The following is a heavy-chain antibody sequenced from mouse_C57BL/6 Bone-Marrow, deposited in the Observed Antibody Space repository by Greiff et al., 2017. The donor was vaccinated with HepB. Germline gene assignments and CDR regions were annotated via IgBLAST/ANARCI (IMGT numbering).Heavy chain of an antibody. V-gene: IGHV6-3*01. Sequence: EVHLVESGGGLVQPGGSMKLSCVASGFTFSNYWMNWVRQSPEKGLEWVAQIRLKSDNYATHYAESVKGRFTISRDDSKSSVYLQMNNLRAEDTGIYYCTEGTYYGSSSWFAYWGQGTLVTVSA. CDR2: IRLKSDNYAT. D-gene: IGHD1-1*01. CDR1: GFTFSNYW. CDR3: TEGTYYGSSSWFAY. J-gene: IGHJ3*01.